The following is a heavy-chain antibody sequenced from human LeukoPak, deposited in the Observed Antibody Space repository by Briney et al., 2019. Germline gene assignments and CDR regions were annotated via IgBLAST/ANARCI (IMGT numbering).Heavy chain of an antibody. V-gene: IGHV4-34*01. J-gene: IGHJ4*02. D-gene: IGHD3-22*01. Sequence: SETLSLTCAVYGGSFSGYHWSWIRQPPGKGLEWIGEINHSGSTNYNPSLKSRVTISVDTSKNQFSLKLSSVTAADTAVYYCARGMGYYDSSGYPYWGQGTLVTVSS. CDR1: GGSFSGYH. CDR3: ARGMGYYDSSGYPY. CDR2: INHSGST.